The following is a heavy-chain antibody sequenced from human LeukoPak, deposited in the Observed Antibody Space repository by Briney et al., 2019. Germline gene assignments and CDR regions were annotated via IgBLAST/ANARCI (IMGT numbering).Heavy chain of an antibody. J-gene: IGHJ6*02. CDR2: INHSGST. CDR3: ARNEQLVLYGMDV. V-gene: IGHV4-34*01. D-gene: IGHD6-6*01. Sequence: SETLSLTCAVYGGSFSGYYWSWIRQPPGKGLEWIGEINHSGSTNYNPSLKSRVTISVDTSKNQFSLKLSSVTAAVTAVYYCARNEQLVLYGMDVWGQGTTVTVSS. CDR1: GGSFSGYY.